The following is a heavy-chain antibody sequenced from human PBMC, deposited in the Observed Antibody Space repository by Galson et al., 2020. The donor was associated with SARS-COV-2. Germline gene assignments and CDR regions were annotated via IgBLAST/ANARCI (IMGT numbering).Heavy chain of an antibody. Sequence: GESLKISCKGSEYSSTNYWIGWVRQMPGKGLEWMGLIFPGDSDTRYSPSFQGQVTISVDKANNTAYLQWSSLKPSDTAMYYCARAEYGDPFDYWGQGTLVTVSS. V-gene: IGHV5-51*01. D-gene: IGHD2-21*02. CDR2: IFPGDSDT. J-gene: IGHJ4*02. CDR3: ARAEYGDPFDY. CDR1: EYSSTNYW.